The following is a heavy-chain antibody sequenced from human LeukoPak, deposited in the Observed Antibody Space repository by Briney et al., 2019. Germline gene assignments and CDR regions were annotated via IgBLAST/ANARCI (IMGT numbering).Heavy chain of an antibody. V-gene: IGHV1-69*13. CDR3: ARFVPDDPFDY. CDR2: IIPIFGTA. CDR1: GGTFSSYA. J-gene: IGHJ4*02. Sequence: ASVKVSCKASGGTFSSYAISWVRQAPGQGLEWMGGIIPIFGTANYAQKFQGRVTITADESTSAAYMELSSLRSEDTAVYYCARFVPDDPFDYWGQGTLVTVSS. D-gene: IGHD1-1*01.